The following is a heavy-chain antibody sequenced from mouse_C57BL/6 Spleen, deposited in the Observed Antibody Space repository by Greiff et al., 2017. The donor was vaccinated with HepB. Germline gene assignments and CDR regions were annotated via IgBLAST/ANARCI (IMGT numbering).Heavy chain of an antibody. V-gene: IGHV2-9-1*01. J-gene: IGHJ4*01. D-gene: IGHD1-1*01. CDR2: IWTGGGT. Sequence: VKLMESGPGLVAPSQSLSITCTVSGFSLTSYAISWVRQPPGKGLEWLGVIWTGGGTNYNSALKSRLSISKDNSKSQVFLKMNSLQTDDTARYYCARRWIGNYYAMDYWGQGTSVTVSS. CDR1: GFSLTSYA. CDR3: ARRWIGNYYAMDY.